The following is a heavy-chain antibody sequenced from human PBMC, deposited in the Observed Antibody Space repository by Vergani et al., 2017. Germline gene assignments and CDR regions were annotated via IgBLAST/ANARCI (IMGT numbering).Heavy chain of an antibody. V-gene: IGHV3-30*02. Sequence: QVQLVESGGGVVQPGGSLRLSCAASGFTLSSYGMHWVRQAPGKGLEWVAFIRYDGSNKYYADSVKGRFTISRDNSKNTLYLQMNSLRAEDTAVYYCANLPSMSGSYYNYWGQGTLVTVSS. J-gene: IGHJ4*02. CDR3: ANLPSMSGSYYNY. CDR1: GFTLSSYG. D-gene: IGHD1-26*01. CDR2: IRYDGSNK.